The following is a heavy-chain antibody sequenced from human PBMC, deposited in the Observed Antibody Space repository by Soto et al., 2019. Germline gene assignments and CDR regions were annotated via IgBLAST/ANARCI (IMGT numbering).Heavy chain of an antibody. J-gene: IGHJ4*02. Sequence: SETLSLTCTVSGGSISSYYWSWIRQPPGKGLEWIGYIYYSGSTNYNPSLKSRVTISVDTSKNQFSLKLSSVTAADTAVYYCAGTMVRGVLTLYYFDYWGQGTLVTVSS. CDR2: IYYSGST. CDR3: AGTMVRGVLTLYYFDY. V-gene: IGHV4-59*08. CDR1: GGSISSYY. D-gene: IGHD3-10*01.